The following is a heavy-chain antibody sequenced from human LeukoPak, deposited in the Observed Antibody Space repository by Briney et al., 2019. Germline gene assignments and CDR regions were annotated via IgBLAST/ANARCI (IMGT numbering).Heavy chain of an antibody. CDR2: IRSRDGRT. CDR1: GYPFRSYA. CDR3: ARERDDYGDPDAFNV. D-gene: IGHD4-17*01. Sequence: GGSLRLSCVTSGYPFRSYAMKWVRQAPGKGQEWVSAIRSRDGRTYYADSVRGRFTISRDNSKNTLYLQMNSQRAEDTAVYYCARERDDYGDPDAFNVWGQGAVVTVSS. J-gene: IGHJ3*01. V-gene: IGHV3-23*01.